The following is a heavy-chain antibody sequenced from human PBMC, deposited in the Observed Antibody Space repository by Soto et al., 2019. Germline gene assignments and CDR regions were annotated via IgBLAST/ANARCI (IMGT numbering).Heavy chain of an antibody. CDR2: IYYSGST. CDR3: AGYEAGVATTRETFDY. V-gene: IGHV4-30-4*01. Sequence: QVQLQESGPGLVKPSQTLSLTCTVSGGSISSGDYYWSWIRQPPGKGLEWIGYIYYSGSTYYNPSLKRRVTISVDTSKNQFSLKLSSVTAADTAVYYCAGYEAGVATTRETFDYWGQGTLVTVSS. D-gene: IGHD5-12*01. J-gene: IGHJ4*02. CDR1: GGSISSGDYY.